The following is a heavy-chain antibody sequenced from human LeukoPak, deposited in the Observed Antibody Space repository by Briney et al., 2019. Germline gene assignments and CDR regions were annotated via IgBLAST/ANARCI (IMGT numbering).Heavy chain of an antibody. D-gene: IGHD1-14*01. CDR3: ARDRTETDWFDP. J-gene: IGHJ5*02. V-gene: IGHV4-39*07. Sequence: SETLSLTCTVAGGSISSSIYYWGWIRQPPGKGLEWIGSIYYSGSTYYNPSLKSRVTISVDTSKNQFSLKLSSVTAADTAVYYCARDRTETDWFDPWGQGTLVTVSS. CDR1: GGSISSSIYY. CDR2: IYYSGST.